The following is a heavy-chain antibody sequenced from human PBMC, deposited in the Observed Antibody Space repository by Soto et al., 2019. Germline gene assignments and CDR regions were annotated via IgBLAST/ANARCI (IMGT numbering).Heavy chain of an antibody. CDR2: IHQSGGA. CDR3: ARSPPSRDSSGYYFIFYFDY. Sequence: KASETLSLTCAVSGGSIGSGGYSWSWIRQPPGKGLEWIGYIHQSGGAYYNPSLKSRVTISMDKSKNQFSLKLSPVTAADTAVYYCARSPPSRDSSGYYFIFYFDYWGRGTLVTVSS. V-gene: IGHV4-30-2*01. D-gene: IGHD3-22*01. J-gene: IGHJ4*02. CDR1: GGSIGSGGYS.